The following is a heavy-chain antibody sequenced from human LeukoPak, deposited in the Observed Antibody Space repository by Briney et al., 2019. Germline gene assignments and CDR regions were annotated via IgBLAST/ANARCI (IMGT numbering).Heavy chain of an antibody. CDR1: GFTFSNYA. V-gene: IGHV3-23*01. J-gene: IGHJ4*02. Sequence: GSLRLSCAASGFTFSNYAISWVRQAPGKGLEWVSTISGSGGSTYYADSVKGRFTISRDNSKNTLYLQMNSLRAEDTAVYYCAKPPVGATRTKSLDIDYRGQGTLVTVSS. CDR3: AKPPVGATRTKSLDIDY. CDR2: ISGSGGST. D-gene: IGHD1-26*01.